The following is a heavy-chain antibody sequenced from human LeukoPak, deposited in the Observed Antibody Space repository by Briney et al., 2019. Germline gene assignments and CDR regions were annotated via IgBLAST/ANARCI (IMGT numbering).Heavy chain of an antibody. J-gene: IGHJ4*02. Sequence: PGRSLRLSCAASGFTFSSYGMHWVRQAPGKGLEWVAVISYDGSNKYYADSVKGRFTISRDNSKNTLYLQMNSLRAEDTAVYYCVRGDEQWLASYWGQGTLVTVSS. CDR1: GFTFSSYG. D-gene: IGHD6-19*01. CDR2: ISYDGSNK. V-gene: IGHV3-30*03. CDR3: VRGDEQWLASY.